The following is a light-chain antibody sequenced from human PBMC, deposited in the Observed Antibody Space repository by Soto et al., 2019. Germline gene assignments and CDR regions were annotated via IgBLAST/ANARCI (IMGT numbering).Light chain of an antibody. V-gene: IGKV3-20*01. J-gene: IGKJ5*01. CDR1: QSVGIY. CDR2: GAF. CDR3: QQYGNSIPIT. Sequence: EIVLTQSPATLSLSPGERATLSCRASQSVGIYVTWYQKIPGQAPRRISYGAFSRATGIPDRFSGSESGTDFTLTISRLEPEDFAVYYCQQYGNSIPITFGQGTLLETK.